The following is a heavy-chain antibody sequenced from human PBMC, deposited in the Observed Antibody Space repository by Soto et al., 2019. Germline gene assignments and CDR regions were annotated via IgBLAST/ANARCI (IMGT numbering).Heavy chain of an antibody. CDR3: ARADYDFWSGYNFDY. V-gene: IGHV4-59*01. D-gene: IGHD3-3*01. J-gene: IGHJ4*02. CDR2: IYYSGST. Sequence: PSETLSLTCTVAGGSSGGYDWRRIRQPPGKGLEWIGYIYYSGSTNYNPSLKSRVTISVDTSKNQFSLKLSSVTAADTAVYYCARADYDFWSGYNFDYWGQGTLVTVSS. CDR1: GGSSGGYD.